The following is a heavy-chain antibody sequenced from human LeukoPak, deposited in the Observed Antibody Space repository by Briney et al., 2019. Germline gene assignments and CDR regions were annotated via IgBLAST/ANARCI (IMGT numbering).Heavy chain of an antibody. V-gene: IGHV5-51*01. CDR3: ARVGSYYYYYMDV. D-gene: IGHD3-10*01. J-gene: IGHJ6*03. CDR1: GYSFTSYW. CDR2: IYPGDSDT. Sequence: GESLKISCKGSGYSFTSYWIGWVRQMPGKGLEWMGVIYPGDSDTRYSPSFQGQVTISADKSISTAYLQWSSLKASDAAMYYCARVGSYYYYYMDVWGKGTTVTVSS.